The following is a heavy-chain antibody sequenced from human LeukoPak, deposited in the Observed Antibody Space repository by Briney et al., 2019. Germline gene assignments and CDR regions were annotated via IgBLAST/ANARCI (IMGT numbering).Heavy chain of an antibody. V-gene: IGHV4-34*01. J-gene: IGHJ4*02. CDR1: GGSFSGYY. CDR2: IYYSGST. CDR3: ARVGYCTNGVCRRESYYFDY. D-gene: IGHD2-8*01. Sequence: SETLSLTCAVYGGSFSGYYWGWIRQPPGKGLEWIGSIYYSGSTYCNPSLKSRVTISVDTSKNQFSLKLSSVTAADTAVYYCARVGYCTNGVCRRESYYFDYWGQGTLVTVSS.